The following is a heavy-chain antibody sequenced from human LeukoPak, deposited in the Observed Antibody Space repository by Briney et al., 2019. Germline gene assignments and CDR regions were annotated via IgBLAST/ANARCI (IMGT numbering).Heavy chain of an antibody. CDR2: ISAYNGNT. Sequence: ASVKVSCKASGYTFTSYVISWVRQAPGQGLEWMGWISAYNGNTNYAQKLQGRVTMTTDTSTSTAYMELRSLRSDDTAVYYCARDFWCSGGSCYSSGGNYFDYWGQGTLVTVSS. D-gene: IGHD2-15*01. J-gene: IGHJ4*02. CDR1: GYTFTSYV. CDR3: ARDFWCSGGSCYSSGGNYFDY. V-gene: IGHV1-18*01.